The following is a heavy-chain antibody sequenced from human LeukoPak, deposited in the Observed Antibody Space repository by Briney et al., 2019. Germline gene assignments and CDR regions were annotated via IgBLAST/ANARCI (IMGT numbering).Heavy chain of an antibody. Sequence: GGSLRLSCAASGFTFSDYYRSWIRQAPGKGLERVSYISSSGSTIYYADSVKGRFTISRDNAKNSLYLQRNSLRAEDTAVYYCAREWGGGNFDYWGQGTLVTVSS. CDR1: GFTFSDYY. D-gene: IGHD1-26*01. CDR2: ISSSGSTI. V-gene: IGHV3-11*01. J-gene: IGHJ4*02. CDR3: AREWGGGNFDY.